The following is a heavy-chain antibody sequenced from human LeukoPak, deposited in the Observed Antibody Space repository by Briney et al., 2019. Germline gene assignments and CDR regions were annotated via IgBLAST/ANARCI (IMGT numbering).Heavy chain of an antibody. CDR3: ARLRIDIVVVPAAMGDSYYFDY. CDR2: ISAYNGNT. D-gene: IGHD2-2*01. Sequence: ASVKVSCKASGYTFTSYGISWVRQAPGQGLEWMGWISAYNGNTNYAQKLQGRVTMTTDTSTSTAYMELRSLRSDDTAVYYYARLRIDIVVVPAAMGDSYYFDYWGQGTLVTVSS. V-gene: IGHV1-18*01. J-gene: IGHJ4*02. CDR1: GYTFTSYG.